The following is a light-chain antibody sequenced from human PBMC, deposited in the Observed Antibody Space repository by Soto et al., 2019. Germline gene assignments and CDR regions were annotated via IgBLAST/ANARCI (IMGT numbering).Light chain of an antibody. Sequence: QSVLTQPPSASGSPGQSVTISCTGTSSDVGGYNYVSWYQQYPGKAPTLMIYEVSKRPSGVPDRFSGSKSANTASLTVSGLQAEDEADYYCSSYGGSNNVLFGGGTKVTVL. CDR1: SSDVGGYNY. CDR2: EVS. V-gene: IGLV2-8*01. J-gene: IGLJ2*01. CDR3: SSYGGSNNVL.